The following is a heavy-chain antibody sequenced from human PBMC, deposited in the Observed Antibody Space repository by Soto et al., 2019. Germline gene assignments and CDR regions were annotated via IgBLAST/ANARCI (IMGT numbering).Heavy chain of an antibody. J-gene: IGHJ5*02. V-gene: IGHV4-4*07. CDR1: GASISGFY. CDR3: VRDGTKTLRDWFDH. D-gene: IGHD1-1*01. Sequence: SETLSLTCTVSGASISGFYWSWIRKSAGKGLEWIGRIYATGTTDYNPSPKSRVMMSVDTSKKQFSLKLRSVTAADTAVYYCVRDGTKTLRDWFDHWGQGISVTVSS. CDR2: IYATGTT.